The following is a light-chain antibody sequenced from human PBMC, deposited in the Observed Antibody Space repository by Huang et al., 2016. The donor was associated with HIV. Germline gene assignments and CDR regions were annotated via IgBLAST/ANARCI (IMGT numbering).Light chain of an antibody. J-gene: IGKJ1*01. V-gene: IGKV3-20*01. CDR1: QSVSSSY. Sequence: ELVLTQSPGTLSLSPGERATLSCRASQSVSSSYLAWYQQKPGQAPRLLIYGASSRATGIPDRFSGSGSGTDFTLTITRLEPEDFAVYYCQQYGSSPWTFGQGTKAEVK. CDR2: GAS. CDR3: QQYGSSPWT.